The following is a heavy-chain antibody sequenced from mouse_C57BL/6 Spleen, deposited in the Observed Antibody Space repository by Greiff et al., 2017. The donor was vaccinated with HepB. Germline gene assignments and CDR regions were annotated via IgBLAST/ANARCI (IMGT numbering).Heavy chain of an antibody. CDR1: GFTFTDYY. J-gene: IGHJ4*01. V-gene: IGHV7-3*01. CDR2: IRNKANGYTT. Sequence: DVQLVESGGGLVQPGGSLSLSCAASGFTFTDYYMSWVRQPPGKALEWLGFIRNKANGYTTEYSASVKGRFTISRDNSQSILYLQMNALRAEDSATYYCARYGSGTGAMDYWGQGTSVTVSS. CDR3: ARYGSGTGAMDY. D-gene: IGHD3-1*01.